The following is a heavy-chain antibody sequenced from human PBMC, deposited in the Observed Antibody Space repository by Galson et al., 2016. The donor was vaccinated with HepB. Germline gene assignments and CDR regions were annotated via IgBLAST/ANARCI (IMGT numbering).Heavy chain of an antibody. CDR2: LNTDGSST. CDR1: GFTFSNYW. CDR3: GRDHSVVLTTAYNWFDP. V-gene: IGHV3-74*01. D-gene: IGHD4-23*01. Sequence: SLRLSCAASGFTFSNYWMHWVRQVPGKGLVWVSRLNTDGSSTYYADSVKGRFTISRDNAKNTLHLQMNSLRAEDTAVYYCGRDHSVVLTTAYNWFDPWGQGTLVTVSS. J-gene: IGHJ5*02.